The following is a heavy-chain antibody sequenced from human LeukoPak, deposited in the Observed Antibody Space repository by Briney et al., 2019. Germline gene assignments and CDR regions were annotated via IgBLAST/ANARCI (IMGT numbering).Heavy chain of an antibody. CDR3: ARDHNYAFDN. J-gene: IGHJ4*02. Sequence: GGSLRLSCAASGFPFSEYSMNWVRQAPGKGLEWISYIGIDSGNTKYADSVKGRFTVSGDKARNSLYLQMNSLRVEYTAVYYCARDHNYAFDNWGQGTLVTVSS. CDR2: IGIDSGNT. D-gene: IGHD4-11*01. CDR1: GFPFSEYS. V-gene: IGHV3-11*06.